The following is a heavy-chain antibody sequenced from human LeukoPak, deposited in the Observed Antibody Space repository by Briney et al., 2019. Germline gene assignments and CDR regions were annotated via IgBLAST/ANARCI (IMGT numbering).Heavy chain of an antibody. V-gene: IGHV4-59*01. CDR3: AREGVLSADERRQTGGFDY. D-gene: IGHD1-14*01. Sequence: PSETLSLTCTVSGGSISSYYWSWIRQPPGKGLEWIGYIYYSGSTNYNPSPKSRVTISVDTSKNQFSLKLSSVTAADTVVYYCAREGVLSADERRQTGGFDYWGQGTLVTVSS. CDR2: IYYSGST. CDR1: GGSISSYY. J-gene: IGHJ4*02.